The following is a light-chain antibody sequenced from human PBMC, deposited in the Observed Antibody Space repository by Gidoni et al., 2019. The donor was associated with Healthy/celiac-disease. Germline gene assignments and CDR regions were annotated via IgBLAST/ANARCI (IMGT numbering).Light chain of an antibody. V-gene: IGLV2-14*01. J-gene: IGLJ2*01. CDR2: DVS. Sequence: QPASVSGSPGQSITISCPGTSSDVGGYNYVSWYQQHPGKAPKLMIYDVSNRPSGVSNRFSGSKSGNTASLTISGLQAEDEADYYCSSYTSSSTLVFGGGTKLTVL. CDR3: SSYTSSSTLV. CDR1: SSDVGGYNY.